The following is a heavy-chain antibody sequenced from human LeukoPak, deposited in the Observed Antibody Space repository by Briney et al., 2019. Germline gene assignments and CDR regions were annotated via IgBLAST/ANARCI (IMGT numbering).Heavy chain of an antibody. J-gene: IGHJ6*03. CDR3: ARGPRVRGPSNYFYYYMDV. V-gene: IGHV1-8*01. CDR2: MNPNSGNT. CDR1: GYTFTSYD. D-gene: IGHD3-10*01. Sequence: ASVKVSCKASGYTFTSYDINWVRHATGQGLEWMGWMNPNSGNTGYAQKFQGRVTMTRNTSISTAYMELSSPRSEDTAVYYCARGPRVRGPSNYFYYYMDVWGKGTTVTVSS.